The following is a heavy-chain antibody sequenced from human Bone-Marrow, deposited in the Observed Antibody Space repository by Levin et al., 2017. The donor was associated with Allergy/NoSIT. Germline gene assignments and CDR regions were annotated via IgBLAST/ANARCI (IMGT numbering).Heavy chain of an antibody. CDR1: GASIGGTNW. Sequence: SETLSLTCVVSGASIGGTNWWSWVRQSPGKGLEWIGEISHGGSTNYHPSLESRVLISVDKSKSQFSLKLNSVTAADTAVYYCARVYYGSGTFGYFDYWGQGTLVTVSS. D-gene: IGHD3-10*01. J-gene: IGHJ4*02. CDR3: ARVYYGSGTFGYFDY. CDR2: ISHGGST. V-gene: IGHV4-4*02.